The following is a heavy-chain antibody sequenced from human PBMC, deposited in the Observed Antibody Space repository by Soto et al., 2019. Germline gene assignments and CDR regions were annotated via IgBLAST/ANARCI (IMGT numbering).Heavy chain of an antibody. CDR2: IIPILGIA. CDR1: GGTFSSYT. J-gene: IGHJ4*02. D-gene: IGHD2-15*01. Sequence: GASVKVSCKASGGTFSSYTISWVRQAPGQGLEWMGRIIPILGIANYAQKFQGRVTITADKSTSTAYMELSSLRSEDTAVYYCARDLGRYCSGGSCYSTHFDYWGQGTLVTVSS. V-gene: IGHV1-69*04. CDR3: ARDLGRYCSGGSCYSTHFDY.